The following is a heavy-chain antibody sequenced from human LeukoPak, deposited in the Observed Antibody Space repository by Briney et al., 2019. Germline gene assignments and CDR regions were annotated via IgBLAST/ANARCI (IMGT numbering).Heavy chain of an antibody. V-gene: IGHV4-34*01. J-gene: IGHJ4*02. CDR1: GGSISTYY. CDR2: INHSGST. D-gene: IGHD6-6*01. CDR3: AGSIAARLDY. Sequence: PSETLSLTCAVYGGSISTYYWSWIRQPPGKGLEWIGEINHSGSTNYNPSLKSRVTISVDTSKNQFSLKLSSVTAADTAVYYCAGSIAARLDYWGQGTLVTVSS.